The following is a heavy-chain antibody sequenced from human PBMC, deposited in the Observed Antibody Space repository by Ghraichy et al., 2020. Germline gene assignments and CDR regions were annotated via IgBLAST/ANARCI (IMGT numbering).Heavy chain of an antibody. V-gene: IGHV4-59*11. D-gene: IGHD6-19*01. Sequence: SPTLSLTCTVSGDSITNHYWCWIRQPPGQGLGWIAFIYYRGSTNYNPSPKRRVTISVDTYKKKIFLRLSSVTAADTAVYYCARERWLSQKAFYLWGQGTLVTVSS. CDR2: IYYRGST. CDR1: GDSITNHY. CDR3: ARERWLSQKAFYL. J-gene: IGHJ3*01.